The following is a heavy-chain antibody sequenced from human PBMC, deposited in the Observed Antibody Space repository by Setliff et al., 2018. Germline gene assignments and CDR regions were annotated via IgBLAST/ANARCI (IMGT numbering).Heavy chain of an antibody. Sequence: GGSLRLSCAASGFTFSSYWMHWVRQAPGKGLVWVSRISSSGSLIYYPDSVKGRFTVSRDISRNTVFLDMNSLRAEDTAVYHCARDIDTTSHYGMFDYWGQGALVTVSS. D-gene: IGHD3-9*01. CDR1: GFTFSSYW. CDR2: ISSSGSLI. J-gene: IGHJ4*02. CDR3: ARDIDTTSHYGMFDY. V-gene: IGHV3-74*01.